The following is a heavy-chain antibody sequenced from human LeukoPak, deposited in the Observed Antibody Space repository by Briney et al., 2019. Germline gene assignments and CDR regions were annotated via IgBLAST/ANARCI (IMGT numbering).Heavy chain of an antibody. CDR1: GFTFSSYS. Sequence: GGSLRLSCAASGFTFSSYSMTWVRQAPGKGLEWVSAISGSGGGTYYADSVKGRFTISRDNSKNTLYLQMNSLRAEDTALYYCVKAMISAVLTTRFDSWGQGTLVTVSS. V-gene: IGHV3-23*01. CDR2: ISGSGGGT. CDR3: VKAMISAVLTTRFDS. J-gene: IGHJ4*02. D-gene: IGHD1-14*01.